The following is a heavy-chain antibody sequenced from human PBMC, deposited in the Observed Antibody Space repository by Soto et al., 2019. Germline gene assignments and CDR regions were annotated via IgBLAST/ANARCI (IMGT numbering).Heavy chain of an antibody. V-gene: IGHV4-39*01. CDR1: GGSISSSSYY. D-gene: IGHD6-13*01. Sequence: QLQLQESGPGLVKPSETLSLTCTVSGGSISSSSYYWGWLRQPPGKGLEWIGSIYYSGSTYYNPSLKSRVTLPVDSSKKPFSLKMSYVTAAETAVYYCARHGDSSSWNKIPSSSSRMDVWGQGTTVTVSS. CDR3: ARHGDSSSWNKIPSSSSRMDV. CDR2: IYYSGST. J-gene: IGHJ6*02.